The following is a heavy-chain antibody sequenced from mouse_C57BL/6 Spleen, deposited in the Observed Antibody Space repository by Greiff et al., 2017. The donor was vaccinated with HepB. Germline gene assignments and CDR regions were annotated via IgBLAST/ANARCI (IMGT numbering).Heavy chain of an antibody. CDR3: TTYYDYDGYAMDY. D-gene: IGHD2-4*01. Sequence: VQLKQSGAELVRPGASVKLSCTASGFNIKDYYMHWVKQRPEQGLEWIGRIDPEDGDTEYAPKFQGKATMTADTSSNTAYLQLSSLTSEDAAVYYCTTYYDYDGYAMDYWGQGTSVTVSS. CDR2: IDPEDGDT. CDR1: GFNIKDYY. J-gene: IGHJ4*01. V-gene: IGHV14-1*01.